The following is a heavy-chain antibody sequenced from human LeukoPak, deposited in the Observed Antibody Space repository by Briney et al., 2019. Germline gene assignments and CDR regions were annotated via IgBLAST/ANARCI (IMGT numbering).Heavy chain of an antibody. CDR2: ISSSSSYI. CDR1: GFTFSSYS. J-gene: IGHJ4*02. V-gene: IGHV3-21*01. Sequence: PGGSLRLSCAASGFTFSSYSMNWVRQAPGKGLEWVSSISSSSSYIYYADSVKGRFTISRDNAKNSLYLQMNSLRAEDTAVYYCARGSIAAAGDFGYWGQGTLVTVSS. D-gene: IGHD6-13*01. CDR3: ARGSIAAAGDFGY.